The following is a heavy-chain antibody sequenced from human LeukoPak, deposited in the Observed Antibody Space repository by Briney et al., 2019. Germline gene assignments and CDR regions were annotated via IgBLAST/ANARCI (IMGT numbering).Heavy chain of an antibody. V-gene: IGHV1-46*01. J-gene: IGHJ6*03. CDR2: INPSGGST. CDR3: ARGGYSSSSSALLYYYYYMDV. CDR1: GYTFTSYY. D-gene: IGHD6-6*01. Sequence: ASVKVSCKASGYTFTSYYMHWVRQAPGQGLEWMGIINPSGGSTSYAQKFQGRVTMTRDTSTSTVYMELSSLRSEDTAVYYCARGGYSSSSSALLYYYYYMDVWGKGTTVTVSS.